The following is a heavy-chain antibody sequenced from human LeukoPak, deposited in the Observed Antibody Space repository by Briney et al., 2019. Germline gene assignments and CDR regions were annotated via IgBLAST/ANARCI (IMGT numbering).Heavy chain of an antibody. J-gene: IGHJ5*02. D-gene: IGHD4-23*01. CDR2: ISWNSGSI. Sequence: GRSLRLSCAASGFTFDDYAMHWVRQAPGKGLEWVSGISWNSGSIGYADSVKGRFTVSRDNSKNTLYLEMNSLTTADTAVYYCHLDEYGGSWGLGTLVTVSS. V-gene: IGHV3-9*01. CDR1: GFTFDDYA. CDR3: HLDEYGGS.